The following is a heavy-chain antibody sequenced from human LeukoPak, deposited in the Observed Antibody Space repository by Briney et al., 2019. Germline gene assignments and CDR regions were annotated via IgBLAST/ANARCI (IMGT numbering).Heavy chain of an antibody. CDR2: PFTGGGRT. Sequence: AGGSLRLSCAASGFTFNNYLMSWVRQAPGKGLEWVSVPFTGGGRTLYADSVKGRFTISGDTSRTTRYLQMNGLRAEDTAVYYCAKECDYSPGHKFDLWGQGTLVTVSS. J-gene: IGHJ4*02. CDR3: AKECDYSPGHKFDL. V-gene: IGHV3-23*01. D-gene: IGHD3-10*01. CDR1: GFTFNNYL.